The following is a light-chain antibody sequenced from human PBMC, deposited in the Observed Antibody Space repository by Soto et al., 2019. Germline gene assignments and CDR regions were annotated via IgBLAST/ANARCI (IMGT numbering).Light chain of an antibody. J-gene: IGKJ1*01. CDR1: QSVGSRW. V-gene: IGKV3-20*01. CDR3: QQYYSSRT. Sequence: EIVLTQSPGTVSLSPGERATLSCRASQSVGSRWLAWYQQKPGQAPRVLIYGGSDRATGIPDRFSGRGSGTDFTLTISRLEPEDFEVDYCQQYYSSRTFGQGTKVEMK. CDR2: GGS.